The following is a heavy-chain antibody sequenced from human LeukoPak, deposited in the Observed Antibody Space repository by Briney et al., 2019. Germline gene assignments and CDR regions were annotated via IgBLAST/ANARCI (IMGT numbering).Heavy chain of an antibody. J-gene: IGHJ4*02. CDR3: ARHKVAVPQGFDY. Sequence: PSETLSLTCTVSDDSITNNFYFWGWIRQPPGTGLEWIGTIYYSGTAYYYPSLKSRVTISLDTSKNQFSLKLTSVTAADTAVYYCARHKVAVPQGFDYWGQGTLVTVSS. CDR2: IYYSGTA. D-gene: IGHD6-19*01. CDR1: DDSITNNFYF. V-gene: IGHV4-39*01.